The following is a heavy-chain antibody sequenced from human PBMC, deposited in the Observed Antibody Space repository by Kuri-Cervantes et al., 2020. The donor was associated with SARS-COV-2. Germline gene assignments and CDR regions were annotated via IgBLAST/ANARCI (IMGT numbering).Heavy chain of an antibody. CDR1: GFLFSASA. J-gene: IGHJ4*02. V-gene: IGHV3-48*04. CDR2: ISSSSSTI. Sequence: GESLKISCEVSGFLFSASAIHWVRQASGKGLEWVSYISSSSSTIYYADSVKGRFTISRDNAKNSLYLQMSSLRAEDTAVYYCARDLRLGKSLDYWGQGTLVTVSS. D-gene: IGHD7-27*01. CDR3: ARDLRLGKSLDY.